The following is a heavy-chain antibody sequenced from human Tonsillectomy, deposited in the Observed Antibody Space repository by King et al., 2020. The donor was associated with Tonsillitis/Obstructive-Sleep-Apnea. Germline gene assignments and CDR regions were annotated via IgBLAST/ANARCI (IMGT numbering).Heavy chain of an antibody. CDR3: ARTWGGDFYFDY. CDR2: IYYSGST. CDR1: GGSISSYY. Sequence: VQLQESGPGLVKPSETLSLTCTVPGGSISSYYWSWIRQPPGKGLEWIGYIYYSGSTNYNPSLKSRVTISVDTSKNQFSLKLSSVTAADTAVYYCARTWGGDFYFDYWGQGTLVTVSS. J-gene: IGHJ4*02. V-gene: IGHV4-59*08. D-gene: IGHD4-17*01.